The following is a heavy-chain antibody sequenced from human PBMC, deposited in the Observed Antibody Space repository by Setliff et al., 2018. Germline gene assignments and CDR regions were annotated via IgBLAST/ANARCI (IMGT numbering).Heavy chain of an antibody. Sequence: QSGPTLVNPRQTLTLTCTFSGFSFTTGPVGVAWIRQPPGKAPEWLALVYWDDDKRYDPSLKSRLTITKDTSKNQVVLTMTNMDPVDTATYFCAHTSGGGNSACFDYWGQGVLVTASS. CDR2: VYWDDDK. CDR1: GFSFTTGPVG. D-gene: IGHD4-4*01. V-gene: IGHV2-5*05. CDR3: AHTSGGGNSACFDY. J-gene: IGHJ4*02.